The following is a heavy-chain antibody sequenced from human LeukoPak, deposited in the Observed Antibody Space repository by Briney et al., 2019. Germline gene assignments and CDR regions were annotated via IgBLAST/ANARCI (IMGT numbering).Heavy chain of an antibody. CDR2: ISGSGGIT. CDR3: AKAASKRTDYGDYAFYYYMDV. D-gene: IGHD4-17*01. V-gene: IGHV3-23*01. J-gene: IGHJ6*03. CDR1: GFTFSSYA. Sequence: PGGSLRLSCAASGFTFSSYAMSWVRQAPGKGLEWVSVISGSGGITYYADSVKGRFTISRDDSKNTLYLQMNSLRAEDTAVYYCAKAASKRTDYGDYAFYYYMDVWGKGTTVTISS.